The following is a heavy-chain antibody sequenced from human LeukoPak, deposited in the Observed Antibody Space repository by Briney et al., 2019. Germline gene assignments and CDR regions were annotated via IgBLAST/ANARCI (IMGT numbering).Heavy chain of an antibody. Sequence: SETLSLTCTVSGCSISSYYWIWIRQPPGKGLEWIGYIYYSGSTNYNPSLKSRVTISVDTSKNQFSLKLSSVTAADTAVYYCARHSGYDFPTLDYWGQGTLVTVSS. D-gene: IGHD5-12*01. CDR2: IYYSGST. CDR3: ARHSGYDFPTLDY. CDR1: GCSISSYY. V-gene: IGHV4-59*08. J-gene: IGHJ4*02.